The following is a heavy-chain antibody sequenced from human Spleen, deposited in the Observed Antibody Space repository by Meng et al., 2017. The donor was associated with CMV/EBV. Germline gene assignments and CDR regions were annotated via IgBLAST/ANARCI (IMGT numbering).Heavy chain of an antibody. CDR2: MNPNSGNT. V-gene: IGHV1-8*03. CDR1: GYTFTSYD. D-gene: IGHD1-7*01. J-gene: IGHJ4*02. Sequence: ASVKVSCKASGYTFTSYDINWVRQATGQGLEWMGWMNPNSGNTGYAQKFQGRVTITRNTSISTACMELSSLRSEDTAVYYCARDRAQSGTPDYWGQGTLVTVSS. CDR3: ARDRAQSGTPDY.